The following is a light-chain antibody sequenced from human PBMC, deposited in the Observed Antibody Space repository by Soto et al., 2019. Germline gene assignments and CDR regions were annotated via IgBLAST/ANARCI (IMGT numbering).Light chain of an antibody. V-gene: IGKV3-20*01. CDR1: QSVSSSY. Sequence: EIVLTQSPGTLSLSPGERATLSCRASQSVSSSYLAWYQQKPGQAPRLLIYGASSRATGIPDRFSGSGSGTDFTLNISRLEPEDIAVYYCQQYGSSPTTLGQGTKVEI. J-gene: IGKJ1*01. CDR2: GAS. CDR3: QQYGSSPTT.